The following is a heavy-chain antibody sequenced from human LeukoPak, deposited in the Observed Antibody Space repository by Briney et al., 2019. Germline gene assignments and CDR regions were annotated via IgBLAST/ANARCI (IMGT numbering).Heavy chain of an antibody. J-gene: IGHJ4*02. D-gene: IGHD3-3*01. V-gene: IGHV4-34*01. CDR3: ARERLRSVFDY. CDR1: GGSFSGYY. CDR2: INHSGST. Sequence: SETLSLTCAVYGGSFSGYYWSWIRQPLGKGLEWIGEINHSGSTNYNPSLKSRVTISVDTSKNQFSLKLSSVTAADTAVYYCARERLRSVFDYWGQGTLVTVSS.